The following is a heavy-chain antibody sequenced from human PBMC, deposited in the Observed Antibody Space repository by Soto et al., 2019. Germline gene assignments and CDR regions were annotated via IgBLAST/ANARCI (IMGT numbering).Heavy chain of an antibody. V-gene: IGHV3-33*01. Sequence: QVQLVESGGGVVQPGRSLRLSCAASGFTFSSYGVHWVRQAPGKGLEWVAVIWYDGSNKYYADSVKGRFTISRDNSKNTLYLQMNSLRAEDTAVYYCARDRSGGSLLFDYWGQGTLVTVSS. D-gene: IGHD2-15*01. J-gene: IGHJ4*02. CDR1: GFTFSSYG. CDR3: ARDRSGGSLLFDY. CDR2: IWYDGSNK.